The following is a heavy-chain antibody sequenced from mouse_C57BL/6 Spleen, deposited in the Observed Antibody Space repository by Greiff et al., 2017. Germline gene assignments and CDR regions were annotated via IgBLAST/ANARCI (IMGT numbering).Heavy chain of an antibody. CDR3: ARNYGYEDYAMDY. D-gene: IGHD2-2*01. J-gene: IGHJ4*01. CDR2: INPNNGGT. V-gene: IGHV1-22*01. CDR1: GYTFTDYN. Sequence: EVKLQQSGPELVKPGASVKMSCKASGYTFTDYNMHWVKQSHGKSLEWIGYINPNNGGTSYNQKFKGKATLTVNKSSSTAYMELRSLTSEDSAVYYCARNYGYEDYAMDYWGQGTSVTVSS.